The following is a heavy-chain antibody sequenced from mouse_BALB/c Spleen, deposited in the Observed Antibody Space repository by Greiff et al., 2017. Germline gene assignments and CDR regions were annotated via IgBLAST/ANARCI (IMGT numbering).Heavy chain of an antibody. CDR1: GYAFTSYN. CDR2: IDPYNGGT. D-gene: IGHD1-1*01. J-gene: IGHJ4*01. CDR3: AREDGSSESYAMDD. Sequence: VQLKQSGPELVKPGASVKVSCTASGYAFTSYNMYWVKQSHGKSLEWIGYIDPYNGGTSYNQKFTGKATLTVDKSSSTAYMHLKSLTSEDSAVYYCAREDGSSESYAMDDWGQGTSVTVSS. V-gene: IGHV1S135*01.